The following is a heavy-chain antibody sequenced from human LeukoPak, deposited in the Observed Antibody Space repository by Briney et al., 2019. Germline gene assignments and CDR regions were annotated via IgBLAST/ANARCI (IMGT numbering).Heavy chain of an antibody. CDR2: IRQDGSVK. J-gene: IGHJ4*02. Sequence: GGSLSLSCAASGFTFSTYWMSWVRQAPGKGLEWVANIRQDGSVKYYVDSVKGRFTISRDNSKNTLYLQMNSLRAEDTAVYYCASLSTTGYWGQGTLVTVSS. D-gene: IGHD1-1*01. V-gene: IGHV3-7*01. CDR3: ASLSTTGY. CDR1: GFTFSTYW.